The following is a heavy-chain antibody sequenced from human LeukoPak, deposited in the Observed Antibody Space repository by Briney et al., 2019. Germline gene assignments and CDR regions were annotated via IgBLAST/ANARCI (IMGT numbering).Heavy chain of an antibody. CDR2: ISSSGSTI. D-gene: IGHD6-13*01. J-gene: IGHJ4*02. Sequence: PGGSLRLSCAASGFTFSSYEMNWVRQAPAKGLEWVSYISSSGSTIYYADSVRGRFTISRDNAKNSLYLQMNSLRAEDTAVYYCARDGHNSWQSYYFDYWGQGTLVTVSS. CDR3: ARDGHNSWQSYYFDY. V-gene: IGHV3-48*03. CDR1: GFTFSSYE.